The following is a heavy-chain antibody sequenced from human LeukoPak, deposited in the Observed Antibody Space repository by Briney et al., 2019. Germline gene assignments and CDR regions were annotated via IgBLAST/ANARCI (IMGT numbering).Heavy chain of an antibody. CDR2: IYYSGST. CDR3: ARGRTFGN. CDR1: GGSISSSY. V-gene: IGHV4-59*01. Sequence: SETLSLTCTVSGGSISSSYWGWIRQPPGKGLEWIGYIYYSGSTNYNPSLKSRVTISVDTSKNQFSLRLSSVTAADTAVYYCARGRTFGNWGQGTLVTVSS. J-gene: IGHJ4*02.